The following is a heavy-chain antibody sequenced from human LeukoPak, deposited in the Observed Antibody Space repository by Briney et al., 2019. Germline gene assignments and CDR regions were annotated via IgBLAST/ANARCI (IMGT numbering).Heavy chain of an antibody. CDR3: ARGLGSWGSYRYYY. V-gene: IGHV3-33*01. CDR2: IWYDGSNK. D-gene: IGHD3-16*02. Sequence: GGSLRLSCAASGFTFSSYGMHWVRQAPGKGLEWVAVIWYDGSNKYYADSVKGRFTISRDNSKNTLYLQMNSLRAEDTAVYYCARGLGSWGSYRYYYWGQGTLVTVSS. J-gene: IGHJ4*02. CDR1: GFTFSSYG.